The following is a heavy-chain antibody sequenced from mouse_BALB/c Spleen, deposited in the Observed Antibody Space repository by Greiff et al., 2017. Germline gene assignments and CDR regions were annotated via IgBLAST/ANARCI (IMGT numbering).Heavy chain of an antibody. CDR3: ARTGSTMITTGAWFAY. Sequence: QVQLQQSGAELVRPGVSVKISCKGSGYTFTDYAMHWVKQSHAKSLEWIGVISTYYGDASYNQKFKGKATMTVDKSSSTAYMELARLTSEDSAIYYCARTGSTMITTGAWFAYWGQGTLVTVSA. J-gene: IGHJ3*01. V-gene: IGHV1S137*01. CDR2: ISTYYGDA. CDR1: GYTFTDYA. D-gene: IGHD2-4*01.